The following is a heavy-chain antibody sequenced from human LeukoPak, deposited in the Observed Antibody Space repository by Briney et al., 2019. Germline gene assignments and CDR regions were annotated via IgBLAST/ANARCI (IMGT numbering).Heavy chain of an antibody. D-gene: IGHD3-22*01. V-gene: IGHV4-39*07. CDR2: IDYTAST. Sequence: SETLSLTCTVSGGSITSSTYYWGWIRQPPGKGLEWIGSIDYTASTWYKSSFKSRVSISVDTSKNQFSLKLNSMTAADTAVYYCASATYYYDSTGYYNIPPPPWYYFDNWGPGTLVTVSS. CDR3: ASATYYYDSTGYYNIPPPPWYYFDN. CDR1: GGSITSSTYY. J-gene: IGHJ4*02.